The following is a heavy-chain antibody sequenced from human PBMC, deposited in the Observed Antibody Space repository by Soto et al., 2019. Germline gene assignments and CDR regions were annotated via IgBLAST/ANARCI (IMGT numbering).Heavy chain of an antibody. CDR3: ARVPDY. V-gene: IGHV3-11*05. Sequence: GGSLRLSCAASGFTFSDYYMSWIRQAPGKGLEWVSYISSSSSYTNYADSVKGRFTISRDNAKNSLYLQMNSSVTAADTAVYYCARVPDYWGQGILVTVSS. J-gene: IGHJ4*02. CDR2: ISSSSSYT. CDR1: GFTFSDYY. D-gene: IGHD2-2*01.